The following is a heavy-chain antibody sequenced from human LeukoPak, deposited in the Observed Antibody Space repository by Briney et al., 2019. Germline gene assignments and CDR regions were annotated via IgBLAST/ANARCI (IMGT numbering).Heavy chain of an antibody. CDR2: ISTYNGDT. J-gene: IGHJ4*02. D-gene: IGHD6-19*01. CDR1: GYTFTRYA. CDR3: ARDPSNTSGRYIYFVS. Sequence: ASVKVSCKASGYTFTRYAISWVRQAPGQGLEWMGWISTYNGDTNYAQNLQGRVTMTRDTSTSTAYMDLRGLRSDDTAVYYCARDPSNTSGRYIYFVSWSQGTLVTVSS. V-gene: IGHV1-18*04.